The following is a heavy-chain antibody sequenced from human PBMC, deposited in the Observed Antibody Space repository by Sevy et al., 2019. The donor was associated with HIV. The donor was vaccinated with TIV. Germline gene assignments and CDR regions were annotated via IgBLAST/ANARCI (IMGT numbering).Heavy chain of an antibody. D-gene: IGHD3-10*01. J-gene: IGHJ6*02. V-gene: IGHV1-8*03. CDR3: TRYIGAFSRGSYYNFMDV. CDR1: GYTFTNND. Sequence: ASVKVSCKTSGYTFTNNDINWLRQAAGQGLEWMGWMTPDSGRAGYAQRFQGRVTFTRDTSRSTAYMELSKLTSDDTAVYYCTRYIGAFSRGSYYNFMDVWGQGTSVTVSS. CDR2: MTPDSGRA.